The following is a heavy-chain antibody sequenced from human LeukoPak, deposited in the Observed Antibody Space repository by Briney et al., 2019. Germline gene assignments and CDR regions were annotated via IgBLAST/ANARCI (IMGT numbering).Heavy chain of an antibody. Sequence: GASVKVSCKASGYTFTSYGISWVRQAPGQGLEWMGWISAYNGNTNYAQKLQGRVTMTTDTPTSTAYMELRSLRSDDTAVYYCARVHIVVVVAATSIVFDYWGQGTLVTVSS. J-gene: IGHJ4*02. CDR1: GYTFTSYG. V-gene: IGHV1-18*01. CDR2: ISAYNGNT. CDR3: ARVHIVVVVAATSIVFDY. D-gene: IGHD2-15*01.